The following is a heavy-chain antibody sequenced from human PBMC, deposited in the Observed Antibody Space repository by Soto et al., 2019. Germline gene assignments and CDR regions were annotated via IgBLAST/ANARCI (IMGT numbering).Heavy chain of an antibody. CDR1: GGSVSSSSYY. Sequence: QLPLQESGPVLVKPSETLSLTCTVSGGSVSSSSYYWGWVRQPPGKGLEWIGSVYYSGSTYYNPSLESRVTISVDKSKNQFSLKLMSLSAADTVVYYCGRLEGLATISYYFDYCGQGALVTVSS. V-gene: IGHV4-39*01. D-gene: IGHD3-9*01. J-gene: IGHJ4*02. CDR3: GRLEGLATISYYFDY. CDR2: VYYSGST.